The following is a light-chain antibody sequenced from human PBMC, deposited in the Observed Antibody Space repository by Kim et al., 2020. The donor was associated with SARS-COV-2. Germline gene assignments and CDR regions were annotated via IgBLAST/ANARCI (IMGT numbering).Light chain of an antibody. CDR2: SNN. CDR1: SSNIGSNT. CDR3: AAWDDSLNAWV. V-gene: IGLV1-44*01. J-gene: IGLJ3*02. Sequence: GQRVTISSSGSSSNIGSNTVNWYQQLPGTAPKLLIYSNNQRPSGVPDRFSGSKSGTSASLAISGLQSEDEADYYCAAWDDSLNAWVFGGGTQLTVL.